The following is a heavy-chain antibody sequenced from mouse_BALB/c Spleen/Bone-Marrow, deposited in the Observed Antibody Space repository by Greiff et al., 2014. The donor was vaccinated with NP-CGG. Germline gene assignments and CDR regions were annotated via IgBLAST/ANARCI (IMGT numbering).Heavy chain of an antibody. CDR3: ANKDYEWYFDV. V-gene: IGHV14-3*02. CDR1: GFNIKDTY. D-gene: IGHD2-4*01. Sequence: VQLQQSGAELVKPGASVKLSCTASGFNIKDTYMHWVKQRPEQGLEWIGRIDPADGNSKYDPKFQGKATITADTSSNTAYLQLSSLTSDDTAVDYCANKDYEWYFDVWGAGTTLTVSS. CDR2: IDPADGNS. J-gene: IGHJ1*01.